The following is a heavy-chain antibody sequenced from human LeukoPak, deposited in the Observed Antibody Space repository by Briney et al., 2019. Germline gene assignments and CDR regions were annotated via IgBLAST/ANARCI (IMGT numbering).Heavy chain of an antibody. CDR1: GGSISSYY. J-gene: IGHJ6*03. CDR2: IYYSGST. CDR3: ARLSSGWLQSNYYYYMDV. Sequence: PSETLSLTCTVSGGSISSYYWTWIRQPPGKGLEWIGNIYYSGSTNYNPSLKSRVTMSVDTSKNQFSLKLSSVTAADTAVYYCARLSSGWLQSNYYYYMDVWGKGTTVTVSS. D-gene: IGHD5-24*01. V-gene: IGHV4-59*12.